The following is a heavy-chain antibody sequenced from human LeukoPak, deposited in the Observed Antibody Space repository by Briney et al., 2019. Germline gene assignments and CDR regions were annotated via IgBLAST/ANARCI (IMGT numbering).Heavy chain of an antibody. D-gene: IGHD2-2*03. CDR1: GYTFTGYY. CDR2: INPNSGGT. V-gene: IGHV1-2*02. J-gene: IGHJ6*02. Sequence: ASVKVSCKASGYTFTGYYMHWVRQAPGQGLEWMGWINPNSGGTNYAQKFQGRVTMTRDTSISTAYMELSRLRSDDAAVYYCARDMLDIVVVPAAIEWDYYYYGMDVWGQGTTVTVSS. CDR3: ARDMLDIVVVPAAIEWDYYYYGMDV.